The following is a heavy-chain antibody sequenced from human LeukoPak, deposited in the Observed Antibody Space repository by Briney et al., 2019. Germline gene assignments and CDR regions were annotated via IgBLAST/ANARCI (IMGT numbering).Heavy chain of an antibody. CDR2: INPNSGGT. Sequence: ASVKVSCKASGYTFIGYYMHWVRQAPGQGLEWMGWINPNSGGTNYAQKFQGRVTMTRDTSISTAYMELSRLRSDDTAVYYCARARGIAVAGVYYFDYWGQGTLVTVSS. CDR3: ARARGIAVAGVYYFDY. V-gene: IGHV1-2*02. CDR1: GYTFIGYY. J-gene: IGHJ4*02. D-gene: IGHD6-19*01.